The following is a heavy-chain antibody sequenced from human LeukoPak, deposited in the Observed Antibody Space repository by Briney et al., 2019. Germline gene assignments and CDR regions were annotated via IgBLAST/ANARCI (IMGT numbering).Heavy chain of an antibody. CDR3: ARAFRARYFDL. CDR2: IYYSGST. V-gene: IGHV4-39*01. Sequence: TSETLSLTCTVSGGSISSSSYYWGWIRQPPGKGLEWIGSIYYSGSTYYNPSLKSRVTISVDTSKNQFSLKLSSVTAADTAVYYCARAFRARYFDLWGRGTLVTVSS. D-gene: IGHD2/OR15-2a*01. J-gene: IGHJ2*01. CDR1: GGSISSSSYY.